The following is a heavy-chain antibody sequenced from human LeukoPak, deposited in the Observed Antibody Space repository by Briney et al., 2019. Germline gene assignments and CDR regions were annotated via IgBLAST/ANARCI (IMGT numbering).Heavy chain of an antibody. CDR2: IRYDGSNK. J-gene: IGHJ4*02. Sequence: GGSLRLSCAASGFTFSSYGMHWVRQAPGKGLEWVAFIRYDGSNKYYADSVKGRFTISRDNSKNTLYLQMNSLRAEDTAVYYCAKDRFLEWLYYFDYWGQGTLVTVSS. V-gene: IGHV3-30*02. D-gene: IGHD3-3*01. CDR3: AKDRFLEWLYYFDY. CDR1: GFTFSSYG.